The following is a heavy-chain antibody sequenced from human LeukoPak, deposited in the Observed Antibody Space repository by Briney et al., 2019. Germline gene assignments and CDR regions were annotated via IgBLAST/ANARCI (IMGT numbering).Heavy chain of an antibody. CDR2: ISSSSSYI. Sequence: GGSLRLSCAASGFTFSSYSMNWVRQAPGKGLEWFSSISSSSSYIYYADSVKGRFTISRDNAKNSLYLQMNSLRAEDTAVYYCARDLPPKLRFLEWTPSPSSFDPWGQGTLVTVSS. CDR1: GFTFSSYS. CDR3: ARDLPPKLRFLEWTPSPSSFDP. D-gene: IGHD3-3*01. V-gene: IGHV3-21*01. J-gene: IGHJ5*02.